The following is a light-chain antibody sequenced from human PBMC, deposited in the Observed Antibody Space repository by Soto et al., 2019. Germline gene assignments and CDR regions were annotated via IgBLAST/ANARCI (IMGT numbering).Light chain of an antibody. J-gene: IGKJ1*01. V-gene: IGKV1-27*01. CDR2: GAF. CDR1: QGISNY. CDR3: QQYGTAPQT. Sequence: DIQMIQSPSSLSASIGDRVTITCRASQGISNYLAWYQQKPGKVPHLLISGAFTLQSGVPSRFSGDGSGTYFTLTISSLQAEDAATYYCQQYGTAPQTFGQGTKVEI.